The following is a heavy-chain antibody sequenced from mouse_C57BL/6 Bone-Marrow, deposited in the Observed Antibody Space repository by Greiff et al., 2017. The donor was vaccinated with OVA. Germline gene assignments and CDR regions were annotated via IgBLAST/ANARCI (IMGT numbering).Heavy chain of an antibody. Sequence: LQESGPELVKPGASVKISCKASGYSFTDYNMNWVKQSNGKSLEWIGVINPNYGTTSYNQKFKGKATLTVDQSSSTAYMQLNSLTSEDSAVYYCGTYYGSPNYYAMDYWGQGTSVTVSS. D-gene: IGHD1-1*01. CDR1: GYSFTDYN. CDR2: INPNYGTT. CDR3: GTYYGSPNYYAMDY. V-gene: IGHV1-39*01. J-gene: IGHJ4*01.